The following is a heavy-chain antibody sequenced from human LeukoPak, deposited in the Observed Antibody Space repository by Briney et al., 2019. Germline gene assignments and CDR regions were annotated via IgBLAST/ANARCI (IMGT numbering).Heavy chain of an antibody. D-gene: IGHD3-22*01. CDR2: ISGGGGST. CDR3: AKRYDSKQYYFDY. CDR1: GFTFSSYA. V-gene: IGHV3-23*01. J-gene: IGHJ4*02. Sequence: GGSLRLSCAASGFTFSSYAMTWVRQAPGKGLEWVSAISGGGGSTYYADSVKGRFTVSGDNSKNTLYLQMNSLRAEDTAVYYCAKRYDSKQYYFDYWGQGTLVTVSS.